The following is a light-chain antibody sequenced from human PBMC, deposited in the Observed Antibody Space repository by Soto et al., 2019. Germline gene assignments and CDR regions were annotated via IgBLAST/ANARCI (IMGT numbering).Light chain of an antibody. CDR2: KVS. CDR3: MQGTHWPRT. Sequence: DVVMTQSPLSLPVTLGQPASISCRSSQSLVYSDGNTFLNWFQQRPGQSPRRLIYKVSNRDSGVPDRFSGSGSGPDFTLQISRVEAEYVGVYYCMQGTHWPRTFGQGTKVEI. CDR1: QSLVYSDGNTF. V-gene: IGKV2-30*01. J-gene: IGKJ1*01.